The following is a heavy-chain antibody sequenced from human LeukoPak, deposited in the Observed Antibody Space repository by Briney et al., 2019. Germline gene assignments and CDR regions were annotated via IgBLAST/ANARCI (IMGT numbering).Heavy chain of an antibody. CDR3: AKSPQLPTAMYYFDY. CDR2: ISGSGGST. D-gene: IGHD2-2*01. Sequence: GGSLRLSCAASGFTFSSYAMSWVRQGPGKGLEWVSAISGSGGSTYYADSVKGRFTISRDNSKNTLYLQMNSLRAEDTAVYYCAKSPQLPTAMYYFDYWGQGTLVTVSS. V-gene: IGHV3-23*01. CDR1: GFTFSSYA. J-gene: IGHJ4*02.